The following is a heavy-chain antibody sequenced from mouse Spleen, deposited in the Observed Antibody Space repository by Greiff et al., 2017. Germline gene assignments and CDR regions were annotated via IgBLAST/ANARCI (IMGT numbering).Heavy chain of an antibody. J-gene: IGHJ1*01. CDR3: ARGLLRRYFDV. V-gene: IGHV1S41*01. D-gene: IGHD2-3*01. CDR1: GYTFTSYW. CDR2: IAPGSGST. Sequence: DLVKPGASVKLSCKASGYTFTSYWINWIKQRPGQGLEWIGRIAPGSGSTYYNEMFKGKATLTVDTSSSTAYIQLSSLSSEDSAVYFCARGLLRRYFDVWGAGTTVTVSS.